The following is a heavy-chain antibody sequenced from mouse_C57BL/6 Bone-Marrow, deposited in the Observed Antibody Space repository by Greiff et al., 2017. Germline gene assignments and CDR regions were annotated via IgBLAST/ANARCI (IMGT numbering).Heavy chain of an antibody. D-gene: IGHD1-1*01. J-gene: IGHJ2*01. CDR3: SEDSAVYYCAYLLLRGAYYFDY. CDR2: GQGLEWFG. CDR1: YTFSRRVH. V-gene: IGHV1-87*01. Sequence: QVQLQQSGPELARPWASVKISCQAFYTFSRRVHFAIRDTNYWMQWVKQRPGQGLEWFGAIYPGNGDTSDNQKFNGKATLTADKSSSTAYMQLSSLTSEDSAVYYCAYLLLRGAYYFDYWGQGTTLTVSS.